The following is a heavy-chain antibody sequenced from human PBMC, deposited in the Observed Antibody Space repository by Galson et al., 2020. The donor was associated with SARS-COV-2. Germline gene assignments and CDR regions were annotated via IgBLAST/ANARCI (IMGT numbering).Heavy chain of an antibody. Sequence: GGSLRPSCAGSGFTFSRYSMNWVRQAPGKGLEWLTYISSRSSPIMYADSVKGRFTVSRDNAKNSLYLQINDLRSEDTAVYYCARDCDGTCWFDYWGQGTLVTVSS. D-gene: IGHD2-15*01. CDR3: ARDCDGTCWFDY. J-gene: IGHJ4*02. V-gene: IGHV3-48*01. CDR1: GFTFSRYS. CDR2: ISSRSSPI.